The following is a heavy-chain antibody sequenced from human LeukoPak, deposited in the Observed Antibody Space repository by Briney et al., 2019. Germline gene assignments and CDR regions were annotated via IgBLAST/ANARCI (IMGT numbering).Heavy chain of an antibody. V-gene: IGHV3-21*01. D-gene: IGHD3-22*01. Sequence: GGSLRLSCAASGFTFSSYSMNWVRQAPGKGLEWVSSISSSSSYIYYADSVKGRFTISRDNAKNSLYLQMNSLRAEDTAVYYCASSRYDSSGYYCFDYWGQGTLVTVSS. CDR1: GFTFSSYS. CDR2: ISSSSSYI. J-gene: IGHJ4*02. CDR3: ASSRYDSSGYYCFDY.